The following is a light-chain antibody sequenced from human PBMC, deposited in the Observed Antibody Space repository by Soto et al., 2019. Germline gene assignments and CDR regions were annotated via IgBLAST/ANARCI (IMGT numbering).Light chain of an antibody. CDR3: QQSYSVVYT. CDR2: SAS. Sequence: IQMTQSPAALSASVGDRVTITCRASQNIMTYLNWYQQKPGKAPNLLIHSASSLQSGVPSRFSGSGSGTDFTLTISNLHPDDVATYFCQQSYSVVYTFGQGTKLEL. CDR1: QNIMTY. J-gene: IGKJ2*01. V-gene: IGKV1-39*01.